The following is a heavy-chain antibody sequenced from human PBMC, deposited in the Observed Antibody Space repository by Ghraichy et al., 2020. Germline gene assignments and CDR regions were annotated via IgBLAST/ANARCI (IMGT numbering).Heavy chain of an antibody. Sequence: SGPTLVKPTQTLTLTCTFSGFSLITSGVGVGWIRRPPGKALEWLALIYWDDHKEYSPSLKTRLTITKDTSKNQVVLTMSNVDPVDTGTYYCASLMKLGTNWFDPWGQGTLVTVSS. CDR2: IYWDDHK. V-gene: IGHV2-5*02. CDR1: GFSLITSGVG. CDR3: ASLMKLGTNWFDP. D-gene: IGHD3-16*01. J-gene: IGHJ5*02.